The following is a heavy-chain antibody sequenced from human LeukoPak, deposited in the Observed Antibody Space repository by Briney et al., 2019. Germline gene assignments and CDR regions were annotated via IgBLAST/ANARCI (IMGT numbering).Heavy chain of an antibody. V-gene: IGHV3-30-3*01. Sequence: QPGGSLRLSCAASGFTFSSYAMHWVRQAPGKGLEWVAVISYDGSNKYYADSVKGRFTISRDNSKNTLYLQMNSLRAEDTAVYYCAQGGYSYGFDYWGQGTLVTVSS. D-gene: IGHD5-18*01. CDR3: AQGGYSYGFDY. CDR2: ISYDGSNK. CDR1: GFTFSSYA. J-gene: IGHJ4*02.